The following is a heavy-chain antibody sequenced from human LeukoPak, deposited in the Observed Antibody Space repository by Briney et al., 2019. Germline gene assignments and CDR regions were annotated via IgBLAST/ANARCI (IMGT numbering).Heavy chain of an antibody. Sequence: GGSLRLSCVASGFTFNKYAVGWVRQAPGKGLEWVSGISGSGVSIYYTDSVKGRFTISGDNSKSTVYLQMNSLRAEDTAIYHCAKDFFVAGTFHGTFDYWGQGTLVTVSS. D-gene: IGHD2-21*01. CDR2: ISGSGVSI. J-gene: IGHJ4*02. V-gene: IGHV3-23*01. CDR1: GFTFNKYA. CDR3: AKDFFVAGTFHGTFDY.